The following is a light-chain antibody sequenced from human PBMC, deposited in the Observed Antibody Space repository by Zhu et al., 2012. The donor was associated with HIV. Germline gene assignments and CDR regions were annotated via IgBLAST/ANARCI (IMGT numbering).Light chain of an antibody. V-gene: IGKV3-20*01. CDR1: QSVGSRY. Sequence: EIELTQSPGTLSLSPGERATLSCRASQSVGSRYLAWYQQKPGQAFRLLIYGTFNRATGVPDRFSGSGSGTDFTLTITRLESEDFAVYYCQQYDTSPMTFGQGTKVEIK. CDR2: GTF. CDR3: QQYDTSPMT. J-gene: IGKJ1*01.